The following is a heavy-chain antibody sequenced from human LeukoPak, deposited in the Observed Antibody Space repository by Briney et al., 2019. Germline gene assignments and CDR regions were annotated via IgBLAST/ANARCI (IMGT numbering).Heavy chain of an antibody. Sequence: SETLSLTCTVSGGSLSSYYWSWIWQPPGKGLEWIGYIYDSGSTNYNPSLKSRVTISVDTSKNQFSLKLSSVTAADTAVYYCARLSDWFDPWGQGTLVTVSS. V-gene: IGHV4-59*01. CDR2: IYDSGST. J-gene: IGHJ5*02. CDR1: GGSLSSYY. CDR3: ARLSDWFDP.